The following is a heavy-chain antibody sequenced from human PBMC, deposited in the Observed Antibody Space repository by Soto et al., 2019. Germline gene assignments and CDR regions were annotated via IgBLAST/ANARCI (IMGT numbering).Heavy chain of an antibody. CDR1: GGSISSGGYS. CDR2: MYHTGST. D-gene: IGHD4-4*01. Sequence: SETLSLTCAVSGGSISSGGYSWSWIRQPPGKGLEWIGCMYHTGSTYYNPSLKSRVTTSVDRSKNQFSLKLSSVTAADTAVYYCARENTITLYNWFDPWGQGTLVTVSS. V-gene: IGHV4-30-2*01. J-gene: IGHJ5*02. CDR3: ARENTITLYNWFDP.